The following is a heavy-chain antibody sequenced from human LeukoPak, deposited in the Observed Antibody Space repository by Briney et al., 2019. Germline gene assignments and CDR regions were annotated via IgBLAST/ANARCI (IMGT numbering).Heavy chain of an antibody. J-gene: IGHJ6*02. CDR2: IIPILGIA. CDR1: GGTFSSYA. Sequence: VASVKVSCKASGGTFSSYAISWVRQAPGQGLEWMGRIIPILGIANYAQKFQGRVTITADKSTSTAYMELSSLRSEDTAVYYCASGSFRTGYYYYGMDVWGQGTTVTVSS. CDR3: ASGSFRTGYYYYGMDV. V-gene: IGHV1-69*04. D-gene: IGHD1-26*01.